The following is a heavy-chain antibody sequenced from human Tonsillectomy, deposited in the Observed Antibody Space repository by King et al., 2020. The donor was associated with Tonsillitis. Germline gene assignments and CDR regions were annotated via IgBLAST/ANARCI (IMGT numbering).Heavy chain of an antibody. D-gene: IGHD2-21*02. CDR1: GGSISSYY. CDR2: IYYSGST. V-gene: IGHV4-59*01. J-gene: IGHJ4*02. CDR3: ARVRYCGGDCVVGYFDY. Sequence: QLQESGPGLVKPSETLSLTCTVSGGSISSYYWSWIRQPPGKGLEWIGYIYYSGSTNYNPSLKSRVTISVDTSKNQFSLKLSSVTAADTAVYYCARVRYCGGDCVVGYFDYWGQGTLVTVSS.